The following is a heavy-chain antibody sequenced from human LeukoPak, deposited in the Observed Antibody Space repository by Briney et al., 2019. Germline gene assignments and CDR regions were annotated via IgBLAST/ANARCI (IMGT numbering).Heavy chain of an antibody. Sequence: GGSLILSCAASGFTFSSYAMHWVRQAPGKGLEYVSAISSNGGRTYYANSVKGRFTISRDNSKNTLYLQMGSLRAEDMAVYYCAKDLTELTLALNCWGQGTLVTVSS. V-gene: IGHV3-64*01. D-gene: IGHD3-9*01. CDR1: GFTFSSYA. J-gene: IGHJ4*02. CDR3: AKDLTELTLALNC. CDR2: ISSNGGRT.